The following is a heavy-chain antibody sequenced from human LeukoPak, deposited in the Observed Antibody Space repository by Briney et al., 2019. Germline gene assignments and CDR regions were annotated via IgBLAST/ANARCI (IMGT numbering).Heavy chain of an antibody. D-gene: IGHD5-24*01. V-gene: IGHV5-51*01. CDR2: IYPGDSDT. CDR3: ARGERAMATRKAGFDY. J-gene: IGHJ4*02. CDR1: GYSFTNYW. Sequence: GESLKISCKGSGYSFTNYWIGWVRQMPGKGLEWMGIIYPGDSDTTYSPSFQGQVTISADKSIRTAYLQWSSLTASDTAMYYCARGERAMATRKAGFDYWGQGTLVTVSS.